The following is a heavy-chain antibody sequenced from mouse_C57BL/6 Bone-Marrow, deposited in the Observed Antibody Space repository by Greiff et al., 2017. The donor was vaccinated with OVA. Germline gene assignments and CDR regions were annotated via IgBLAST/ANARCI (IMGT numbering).Heavy chain of an antibody. Sequence: EVNVVESGGGLVQSGRSLRLSCATSGFTFSDFYMEWVRQAPGKGLEWIAASRNKANDYTTEYSASVKGRFIVSRDTSQSILYLQMNALRAEDTAIYYCARDVGYPFAYWGQGTLVTVSA. CDR3: ARDVGYPFAY. J-gene: IGHJ3*01. CDR1: GFTFSDFY. D-gene: IGHD2-2*01. CDR2: SRNKANDYTT. V-gene: IGHV7-1*01.